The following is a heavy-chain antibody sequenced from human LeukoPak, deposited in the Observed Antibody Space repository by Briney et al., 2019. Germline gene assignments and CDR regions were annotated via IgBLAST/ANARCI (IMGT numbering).Heavy chain of an antibody. J-gene: IGHJ3*02. CDR2: IYYSGST. CDR1: GGSISSYY. D-gene: IGHD3-3*01. CDR3: AREVPFWSGYSLNAFDI. Sequence: SETLSLTCTVSGGSISSYYWSWIRQPPGKGLEWIGYIYYSGSTNYNPSLKSRVTISVDTSKNQFSLKLSSVTAADTAVYYCAREVPFWSGYSLNAFDIWGQGTMVTVSS. V-gene: IGHV4-59*01.